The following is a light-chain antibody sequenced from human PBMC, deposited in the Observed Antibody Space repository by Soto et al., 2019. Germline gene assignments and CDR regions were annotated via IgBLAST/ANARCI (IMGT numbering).Light chain of an antibody. Sequence: AIQMTQSPSSLSASIGDRVTITCRASQDITDDLAWYQQKSGRAPKLLIYAASSLESGVPSRFSGSGVGTDFTLTISSLQPEDSATYYCLQDDDYPLTFGQGTKVEVK. CDR3: LQDDDYPLT. CDR2: AAS. J-gene: IGKJ1*01. V-gene: IGKV1-6*01. CDR1: QDITDD.